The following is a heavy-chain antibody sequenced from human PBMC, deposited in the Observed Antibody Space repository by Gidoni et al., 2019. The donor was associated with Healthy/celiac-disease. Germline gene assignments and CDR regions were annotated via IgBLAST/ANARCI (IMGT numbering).Heavy chain of an antibody. CDR2: ISSSGSTI. CDR3: ARDLTYYYDSSGYYYYYGMDV. CDR1: GFTLTNHY. Sequence: QVQLVESGGGLVKPGGSLILPCAASGFTLTNHYIIWFRHAPGKGLEWVSYISSSGSTIYYADSVKGRFTISRDNAKNSLYLQMNSLRAEDTAVYYCARDLTYYYDSSGYYYYYGMDVWGQGTTVTVSS. D-gene: IGHD3-22*01. V-gene: IGHV3-11*01. J-gene: IGHJ6*02.